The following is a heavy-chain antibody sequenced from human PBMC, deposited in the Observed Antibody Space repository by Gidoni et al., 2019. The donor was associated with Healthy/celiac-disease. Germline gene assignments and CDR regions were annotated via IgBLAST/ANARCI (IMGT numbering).Heavy chain of an antibody. D-gene: IGHD2-2*01. Sequence: QVQLVQSGAEVKKPGSSVKVSCKASGGTFSSYTISWVRQAPRQGIEWMGRIIPSLGIANYAQKFQGRVTITADKSTSTAYMELSSLRSEDTAVYYCARDGVSYYFDYWGQGTLVTVSS. J-gene: IGHJ4*02. CDR3: ARDGVSYYFDY. V-gene: IGHV1-69*08. CDR1: GGTFSSYT. CDR2: IIPSLGIA.